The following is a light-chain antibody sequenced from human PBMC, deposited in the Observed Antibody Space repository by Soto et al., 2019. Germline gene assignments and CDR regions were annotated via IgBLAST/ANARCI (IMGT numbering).Light chain of an antibody. V-gene: IGLV2-14*01. Sequence: QSALTQPASVSGSPGQSITISCTGTNNDVGGYNYVSWYQQHPGKAPKLMIYDVTNRPSGVSNRFSGSKSGNTASLTISGLQXXXEAXYYCSSYTSSTLDVFGTGTKLTVL. J-gene: IGLJ1*01. CDR1: NNDVGGYNY. CDR3: SSYTSSTLDV. CDR2: DVT.